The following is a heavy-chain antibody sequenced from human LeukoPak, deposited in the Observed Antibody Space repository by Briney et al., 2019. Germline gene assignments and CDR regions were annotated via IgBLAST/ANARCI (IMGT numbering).Heavy chain of an antibody. Sequence: SETLSLTCAVSGGSISSSNWWSWVRQPPGKGLEWIGEIYHSGSTNYNPSLKSRVTISVDKSKNQFSLKLSSVTAADTAVYYCARKGLGRQLWHFDYWGQGTLVTVSS. D-gene: IGHD5-18*01. V-gene: IGHV4-4*02. CDR1: GGSISSSNW. J-gene: IGHJ4*02. CDR3: ARKGLGRQLWHFDY. CDR2: IYHSGST.